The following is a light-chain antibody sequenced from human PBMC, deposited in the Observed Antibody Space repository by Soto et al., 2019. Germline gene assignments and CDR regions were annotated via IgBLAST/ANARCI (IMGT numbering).Light chain of an antibody. CDR2: DIS. V-gene: IGLV2-11*01. CDR1: SYDVGDYKY. Sequence: QSALTQPRSVSGSPGQPVTISCTGTSYDVGDYKYVSWYRQHPGKAPKLMIYDISERPSGVPDRFSGSKSGNTASLTISGLQAEDEADYYCCSYAGSYSYVFGTGTKVTVL. CDR3: CSYAGSYSYV. J-gene: IGLJ1*01.